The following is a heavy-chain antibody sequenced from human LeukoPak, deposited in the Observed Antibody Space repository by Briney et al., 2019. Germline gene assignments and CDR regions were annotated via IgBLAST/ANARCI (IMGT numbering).Heavy chain of an antibody. CDR1: GGSLNGHY. Sequence: PSETLSLTCAVYGGSLNGHYWSWIRKPPGKGLEWIGEGSERGGTKFNPSLKSRVTISADTSKNQFSLKMNSVTAADTAVYYCAKNGQSGFSFDPWGQGTLVTVSS. CDR2: GSERGGT. CDR3: AKNGQSGFSFDP. D-gene: IGHD3-3*01. V-gene: IGHV4-34*01. J-gene: IGHJ5*02.